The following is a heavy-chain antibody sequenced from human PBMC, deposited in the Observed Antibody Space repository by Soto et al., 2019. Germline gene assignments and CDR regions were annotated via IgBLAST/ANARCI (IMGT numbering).Heavy chain of an antibody. CDR3: VKTAAADY. V-gene: IGHV3-23*01. Sequence: GGSLRLSCAASGFRFSSYAMSWVRQAPGQGLEWISSIKSNGDDTYYADSVKGRFTITRDNSKNTVYLQMTSLRADDTAVYYCVKTAAADYWGQGILVTVSS. CDR1: GFRFSSYA. D-gene: IGHD6-25*01. CDR2: IKSNGDDT. J-gene: IGHJ4*02.